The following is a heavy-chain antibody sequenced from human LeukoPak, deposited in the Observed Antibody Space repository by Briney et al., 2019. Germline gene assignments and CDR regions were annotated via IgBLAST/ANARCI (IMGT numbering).Heavy chain of an antibody. CDR1: GYTLAELS. D-gene: IGHD2-2*01. CDR3: ATDRSSTRPKTYYYYYMDV. V-gene: IGHV1-24*01. J-gene: IGHJ6*03. Sequence: ASVKVSCKVSGYTLAELSMHWVRGAPGKGLEWRGGFDPGDGETIYAQKFQGRVTMTEDTSTDTAYMELSSLRSEDTAVYYCATDRSSTRPKTYYYYYMDVWGKGTTVTVSS. CDR2: FDPGDGET.